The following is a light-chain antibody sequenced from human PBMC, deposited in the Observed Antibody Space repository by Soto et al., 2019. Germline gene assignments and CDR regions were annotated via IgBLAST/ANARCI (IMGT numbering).Light chain of an antibody. J-gene: IGLJ3*02. CDR1: NSDVGGLNY. CDR3: SSFTISSTWV. Sequence: QSALTQPASVSGSPGQSITISCTGTNSDVGGLNYVSWYQHHLGNAPKLIIYEVSYRPSGVSDRFSGSKSDNTASLTISGLQTDDEADYYCSSFTISSTWVFGGGTKLTVL. CDR2: EVS. V-gene: IGLV2-14*01.